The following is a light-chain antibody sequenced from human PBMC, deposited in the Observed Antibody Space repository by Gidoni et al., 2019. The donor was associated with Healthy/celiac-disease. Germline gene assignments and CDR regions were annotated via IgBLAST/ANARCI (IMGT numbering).Light chain of an antibody. V-gene: IGLV3-9*01. CDR2: RDR. J-gene: IGLJ2*01. CDR1: NIGSKN. Sequence: SYELTQHPSVSVALGQTARITCGGNNIGSKNVHWYQQKPGQAPVLVIYRDRNRPSGIPERFSGSNSGNTATLTISRAQAGDEADYYCQVWDSSTVVFGGGTKLTVL. CDR3: QVWDSSTVV.